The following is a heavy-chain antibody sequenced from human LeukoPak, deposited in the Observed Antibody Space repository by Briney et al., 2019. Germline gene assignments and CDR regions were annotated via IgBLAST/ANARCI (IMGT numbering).Heavy chain of an antibody. CDR3: ARPFHYGANNWFDP. V-gene: IGHV4-39*01. CDR1: GGSISSSSYY. D-gene: IGHD4-17*01. Sequence: PSETLSLTCTVSGGSISSSSYYWGWIRQPPGKGLEWIGSIYYSGSTYYNPSLKSRVTISVDTSKNQCSLKLSSVTAADTAVYYCARPFHYGANNWFDPWGQGTLVTVSS. CDR2: IYYSGST. J-gene: IGHJ5*02.